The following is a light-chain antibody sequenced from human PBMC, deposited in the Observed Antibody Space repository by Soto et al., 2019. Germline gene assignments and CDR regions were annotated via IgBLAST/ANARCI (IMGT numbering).Light chain of an antibody. V-gene: IGLV1-44*01. Sequence: QSDLTQPPSMTGTVGQKVTISCSGSTANFGSHSVSWYRVRPGRAPEFIMFGNSQRPSGVPSRFSGLRLSNSAALSISDIQSDDEGEYFCSTWDDRRNGPTFGRGTKLTVL. J-gene: IGLJ2*01. CDR3: STWDDRRNGPT. CDR1: TANFGSHS. CDR2: GNS.